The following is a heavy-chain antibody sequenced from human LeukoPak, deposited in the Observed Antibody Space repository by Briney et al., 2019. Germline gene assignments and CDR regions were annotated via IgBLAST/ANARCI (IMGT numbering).Heavy chain of an antibody. D-gene: IGHD3-16*02. Sequence: PSETLSLTCTVSGGSISSSSYYWGWIRQPPGKGLEWIGSIYYSGSTYYNPSLKSRVTISVDTSKNQFSLKLSSVTAADTAVYYCARLVYDYVWGGYRYTEIDYWGQGTLVTVSS. CDR1: GGSISSSSYY. CDR2: IYYSGST. V-gene: IGHV4-39*01. CDR3: ARLVYDYVWGGYRYTEIDY. J-gene: IGHJ4*02.